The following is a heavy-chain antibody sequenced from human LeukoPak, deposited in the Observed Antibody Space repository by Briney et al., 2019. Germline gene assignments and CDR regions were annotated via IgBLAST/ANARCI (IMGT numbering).Heavy chain of an antibody. CDR1: GASISRPYW. D-gene: IGHD3-10*01. V-gene: IGHV4-4*02. Sequence: SETLSLTCAVSGASISRPYWWSWVRQPPGRGLEWIGEISHSGNTHYNPSLKSRVTISLDTSKNQFSLKLSSVTAADTAVYYCASVRRGFGESSKYYAYYYMGVWGKGTTVTISS. CDR3: ASVRRGFGESSKYYAYYYMGV. CDR2: ISHSGNT. J-gene: IGHJ6*03.